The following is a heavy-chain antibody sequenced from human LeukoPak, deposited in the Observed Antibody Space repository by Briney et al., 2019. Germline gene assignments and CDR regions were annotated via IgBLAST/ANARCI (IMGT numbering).Heavy chain of an antibody. V-gene: IGHV4-38-2*02. Sequence: SETVSLTCAVSGYSISSGYYWGWIRQPPGKGLEWIGSIYHSGNTYYNPSLKSRVTISVDTSKNQFSLKLSSVTAADTAVYYCARDPRGTPFDYWGQGTLVTVSS. D-gene: IGHD2-15*01. CDR3: ARDPRGTPFDY. J-gene: IGHJ4*02. CDR2: IYHSGNT. CDR1: GYSISSGYY.